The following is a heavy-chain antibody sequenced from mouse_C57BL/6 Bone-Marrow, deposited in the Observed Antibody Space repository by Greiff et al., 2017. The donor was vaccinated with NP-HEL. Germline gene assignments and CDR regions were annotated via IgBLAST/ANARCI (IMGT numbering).Heavy chain of an antibody. D-gene: IGHD2-3*01. Sequence: QLKQSGAELAKPGASVKLSCKASGYTFTSYWMHWVKQRPGQGLEWIGYINPSSGYTKYNQKFKDKATLTADKSSSTAYMQLSSLTYEDSAVYYCARGVMARAYYAMDYWGQGTSVTVSS. CDR2: INPSSGYT. CDR1: GYTFTSYW. CDR3: ARGVMARAYYAMDY. V-gene: IGHV1-7*01. J-gene: IGHJ4*01.